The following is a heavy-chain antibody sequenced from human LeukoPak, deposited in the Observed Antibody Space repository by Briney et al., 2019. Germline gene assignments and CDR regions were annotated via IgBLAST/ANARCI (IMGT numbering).Heavy chain of an antibody. CDR1: GFTFSSYG. V-gene: IGHV3-33*01. CDR3: ARGLWRKGYSYGLDY. D-gene: IGHD5-18*01. Sequence: GRSLRLSCAASGFTFSSYGMHWVRQAPGKGLEWVAVIWYDGSNKYYADSVKGRFTIPRDNSKNTLYLQMNSLRAEDTAVYYCARGLWRKGYSYGLDYWGQGTLVTVSS. CDR2: IWYDGSNK. J-gene: IGHJ4*02.